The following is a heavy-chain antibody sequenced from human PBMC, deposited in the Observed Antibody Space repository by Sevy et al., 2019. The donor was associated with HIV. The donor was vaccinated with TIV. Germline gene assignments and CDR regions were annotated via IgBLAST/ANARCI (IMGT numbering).Heavy chain of an antibody. J-gene: IGHJ6*02. V-gene: IGHV4-59*01. CDR1: GGSISSYY. CDR3: ARESYDILPGSRGMDV. Sequence: PETLSLTCTVSGGSISSYYWSWIRQPPGKRLEWIGYIYYSGSTNYNPSLKSRVTISVDTSKNQFSLKLRSVTAADTAVYYCARESYDILPGSRGMDVWGQGTTVTVSS. D-gene: IGHD3-9*01. CDR2: IYYSGST.